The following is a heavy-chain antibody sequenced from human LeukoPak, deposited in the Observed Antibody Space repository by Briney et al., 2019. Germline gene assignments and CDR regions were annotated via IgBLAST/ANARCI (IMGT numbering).Heavy chain of an antibody. CDR3: ARGPYDSRGQDYYYYYMDV. CDR1: GGTFSSYV. Sequence: GSSVKVSCKASGGTFSSYVISWVRQAPGQGLEWMGGIIPIFGTANYAQKFQGRVTITADESTSTAYMELSSLRSEDTAVYYCARGPYDSRGQDYYYYYMDVWGRGTTVTVP. V-gene: IGHV1-69*01. J-gene: IGHJ6*03. D-gene: IGHD3-22*01. CDR2: IIPIFGTA.